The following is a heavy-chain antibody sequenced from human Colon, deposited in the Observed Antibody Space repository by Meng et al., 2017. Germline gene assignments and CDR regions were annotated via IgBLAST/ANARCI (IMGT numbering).Heavy chain of an antibody. J-gene: IGHJ5*02. Sequence: QVQVQESGPGLVKPSPTLSLTCVVSGGSISGDGYYWSWIRQHPGKGLEWIGYVHDSGDTYYKSSLKSRITISIDTYENQFSLKLKSVTAADTAVYYCARDPSNRGAFFDPWGQGTLVTVSS. D-gene: IGHD3-10*01. V-gene: IGHV4-31*11. CDR1: GGSISGDGYY. CDR2: VHDSGDT. CDR3: ARDPSNRGAFFDP.